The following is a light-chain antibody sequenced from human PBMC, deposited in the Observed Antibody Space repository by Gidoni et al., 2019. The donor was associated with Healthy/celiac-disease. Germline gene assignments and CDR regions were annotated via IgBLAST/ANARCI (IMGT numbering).Light chain of an antibody. CDR3: QQYDNLPIT. V-gene: IGKV1-33*01. CDR2: DAS. Sequence: DMQRTQPASSLSASVGDRVTITGQASQDISNYLNWYQQKPGKAPKLLIYDASNLETGVPSRFSGSGSGTDFTFTISSLQPEDIATYYCQQYDNLPITFGQGTRLEIK. J-gene: IGKJ5*01. CDR1: QDISNY.